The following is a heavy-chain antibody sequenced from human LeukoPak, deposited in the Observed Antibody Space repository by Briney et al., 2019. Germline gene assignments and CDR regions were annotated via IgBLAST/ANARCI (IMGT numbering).Heavy chain of an antibody. D-gene: IGHD3-9*01. Sequence: SETLSLTCTVSGGSMSTYYWSWIRQPPGKGLEWIGYIYYSGCTNYNPSLKSRVTISVDTSKNQFSLKLSSVTAADTAVYYCARGGGNYDILRKSSFDYWGQGTLVTVSS. CDR1: GGSMSTYY. CDR3: ARGGGNYDILRKSSFDY. J-gene: IGHJ4*02. V-gene: IGHV4-59*01. CDR2: IYYSGCT.